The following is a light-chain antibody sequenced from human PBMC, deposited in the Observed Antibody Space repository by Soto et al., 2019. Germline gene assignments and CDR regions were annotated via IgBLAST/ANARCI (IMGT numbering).Light chain of an antibody. CDR2: DAS. J-gene: IGKJ5*01. CDR1: PSVGNY. V-gene: IGKV3-11*01. Sequence: EIVLTQSPATLSLSPGERATLSCRASPSVGNYLAWYQQKPGQAPRLLIYDASNRAPGIPARFSGSGSGTXXXXXXXXXEPXDFAVYYCQQRIDWPVTFGQGTRLEIK. CDR3: QQRIDWPVT.